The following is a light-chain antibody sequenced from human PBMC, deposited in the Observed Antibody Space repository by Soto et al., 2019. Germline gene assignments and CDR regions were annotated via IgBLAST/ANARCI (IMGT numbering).Light chain of an antibody. CDR1: SSNIGSNI. J-gene: IGLJ2*01. V-gene: IGLV1-44*01. CDR2: GNN. Sequence: QSVLTQPPSASGTPGQRVTISCSGSSSNIGSNIVNWYQQLPGTAPKVLIYGNNQRPSGVPDRFSGSKSGTSASLAISGLQSEDEADYHCAVWDDSLNGVVFGGGTK. CDR3: AVWDDSLNGVV.